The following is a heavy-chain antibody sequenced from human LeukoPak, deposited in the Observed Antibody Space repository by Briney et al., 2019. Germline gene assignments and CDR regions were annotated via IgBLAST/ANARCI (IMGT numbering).Heavy chain of an antibody. J-gene: IGHJ4*02. CDR2: IKSKTDGGTT. D-gene: IGHD5-18*01. CDR3: TTVDTAMVSFDY. V-gene: IGHV3-15*01. Sequence: PGGSLRLSCAASGFTFSNAWMSWVRQTPGKGLEWVGRIKSKTDGGTTDYAAPVKGRFTISRDDSKNTLYLQMNSLKTEDTAVYYCTTVDTAMVSFDYWGQGTLVTVSS. CDR1: GFTFSNAW.